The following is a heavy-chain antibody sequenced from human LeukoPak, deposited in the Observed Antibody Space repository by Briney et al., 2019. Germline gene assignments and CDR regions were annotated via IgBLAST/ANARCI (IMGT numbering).Heavy chain of an antibody. CDR2: ISGGADTT. D-gene: IGHD3-22*01. J-gene: IGHJ4*02. CDR1: GFTFSNYA. V-gene: IGHV3-23*01. CDR3: AKLLQSSYYYDSKDY. Sequence: PGGSLRLSCAASGFTFSNYAMNWVRQAPGKGLEWVSTISGGADTTYYADSVKGRFTISRDNSKEKLYLQMNSLRAEDTAVYYCAKLLQSSYYYDSKDYWGQGTLVTVSS.